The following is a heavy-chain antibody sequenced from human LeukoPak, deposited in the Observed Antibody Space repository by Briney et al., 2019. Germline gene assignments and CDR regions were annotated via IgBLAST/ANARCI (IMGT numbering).Heavy chain of an antibody. Sequence: PSETLSLTCAVYGGSFSGYYWSWIRQPPGKGLEWIGETNHSGSTNYNPSLKSRVTISVDTSKNQFSLKLSSVTAADTAVYYCARDGSSGIDYWGQGTLVTVSS. CDR1: GGSFSGYY. CDR2: TNHSGST. D-gene: IGHD6-19*01. V-gene: IGHV4-34*01. CDR3: ARDGSSGIDY. J-gene: IGHJ4*02.